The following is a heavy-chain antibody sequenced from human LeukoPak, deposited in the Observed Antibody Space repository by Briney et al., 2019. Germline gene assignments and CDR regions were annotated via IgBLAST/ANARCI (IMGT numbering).Heavy chain of an antibody. CDR2: ISYDGSNK. Sequence: GGSLRLSCAASGFTFSSYAMHWVRQAPGKGLEWVAVISYDGSNKYYADSVKGRFTISRDNSKNTLYLQMNSLRAEDTAVYYCARDADCTNGVCYGLFYYFDYWGQGTLVTVSS. CDR1: GFTFSSYA. J-gene: IGHJ4*02. D-gene: IGHD2-8*01. CDR3: ARDADCTNGVCYGLFYYFDY. V-gene: IGHV3-30-3*01.